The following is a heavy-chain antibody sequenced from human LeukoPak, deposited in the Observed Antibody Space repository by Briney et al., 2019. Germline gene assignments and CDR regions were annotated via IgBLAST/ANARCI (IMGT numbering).Heavy chain of an antibody. V-gene: IGHV3-30*04. Sequence: GGSLRLSCAASGFTFSSYAMCWVRQAPGEGLEWVAAIPYDGRNNYYADSVKGRLTIARDNSKNTLYLQMSSLRAEDTAVYYCARSTGKFYYGADVWGQGTTVTVSS. CDR1: GFTFSSYA. CDR2: IPYDGRNN. J-gene: IGHJ6*02. D-gene: IGHD4/OR15-4a*01. CDR3: ARSTGKFYYGADV.